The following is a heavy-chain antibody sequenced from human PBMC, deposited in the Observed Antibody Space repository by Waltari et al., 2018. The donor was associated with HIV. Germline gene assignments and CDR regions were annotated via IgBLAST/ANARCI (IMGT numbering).Heavy chain of an antibody. D-gene: IGHD6-6*01. Sequence: QLQLQESGPGLVKPSETLSLTCTVSGGSISSSSYYWGWIRQPPGKGLEWIGSIYYSGSTYYNPSLKSRVTISVDTSKNQFSLKLSSVTAADTAVYYCARHRYSSSPGDYWGQGTLVTVSS. CDR1: GGSISSSSYY. CDR2: IYYSGST. V-gene: IGHV4-39*01. CDR3: ARHRYSSSPGDY. J-gene: IGHJ4*02.